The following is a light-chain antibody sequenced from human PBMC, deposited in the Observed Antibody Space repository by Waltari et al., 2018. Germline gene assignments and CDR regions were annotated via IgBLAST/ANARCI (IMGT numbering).Light chain of an antibody. CDR3: MQAKFWPWT. CDR2: QVS. V-gene: IGKV2-30*02. Sequence: VMTQSPLTLPVTLGPPASISCRSAQGLVHTDGSTYVSWYQQRPGQSPRRLIYQVSKRDSGVPDRFRGSGSGTDFTLEISRVEADDVGFYYCMQAKFWPWTFGQGTEVEIK. J-gene: IGKJ1*01. CDR1: QGLVHTDGSTY.